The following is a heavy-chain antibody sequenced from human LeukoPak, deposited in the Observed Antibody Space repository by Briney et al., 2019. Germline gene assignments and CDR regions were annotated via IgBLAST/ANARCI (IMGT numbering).Heavy chain of an antibody. V-gene: IGHV1-18*01. CDR3: ARDAPPVRIQLWSYDAFDI. CDR1: GYIFTSYG. CDR2: INSYNVNK. Sequence: GASVKVSCTASGYIFTSYGISWVRQAPGQGLEWMGWINSYNVNKNYAQKLLGRVTMTTDTSTSTAYMELRSLRSDDTAVYYCARDAPPVRIQLWSYDAFDIWGQGTMVTVSS. D-gene: IGHD5-18*01. J-gene: IGHJ3*02.